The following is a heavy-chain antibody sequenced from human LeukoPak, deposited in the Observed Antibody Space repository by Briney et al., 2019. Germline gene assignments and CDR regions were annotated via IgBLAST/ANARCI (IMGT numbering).Heavy chain of an antibody. Sequence: GRSLRLSCAASGFILNDYGMHWVRQAPGKGLEWVADIWFDKNQHFADSVKGRFAISRDNSKNTVYLQINSLRAEDTAVYYCARSIPYGTTWYGRSDYWGQGTLVTLSS. J-gene: IGHJ4*02. CDR2: IWFDKNQ. D-gene: IGHD6-13*01. V-gene: IGHV3-33*01. CDR1: GFILNDYG. CDR3: ARSIPYGTTWYGRSDY.